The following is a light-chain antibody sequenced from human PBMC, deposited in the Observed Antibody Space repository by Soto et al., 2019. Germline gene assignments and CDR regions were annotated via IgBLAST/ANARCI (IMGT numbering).Light chain of an antibody. Sequence: EIELTQSPGTLSLSPGERATLSCRASQSVSNSYLAWYQQKPGQAPRLLIYGASSRATGIPDRFSGSGSGTDFTLTISILEPEDFAVYYCQQYGSSSTFGQGTRLEIK. J-gene: IGKJ5*01. CDR1: QSVSNSY. CDR3: QQYGSSST. CDR2: GAS. V-gene: IGKV3-20*01.